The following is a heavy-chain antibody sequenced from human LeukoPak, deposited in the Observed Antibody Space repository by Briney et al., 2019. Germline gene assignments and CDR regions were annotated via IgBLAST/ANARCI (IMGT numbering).Heavy chain of an antibody. Sequence: PGGSLRLSCAASGFTFSTYTMSWVRQAPGKGLEWVSTISDNGDTTYYADSVKGRFTISRDNSKNPLNLQMNSLRAEDTAVFYCAKNLVRGVLGGYWGQGTLVTVSS. CDR1: GFTFSTYT. D-gene: IGHD3-10*01. J-gene: IGHJ4*02. CDR3: AKNLVRGVLGGY. V-gene: IGHV3-23*01. CDR2: ISDNGDTT.